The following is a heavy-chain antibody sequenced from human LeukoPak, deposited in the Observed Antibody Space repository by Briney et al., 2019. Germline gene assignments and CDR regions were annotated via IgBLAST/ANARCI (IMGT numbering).Heavy chain of an antibody. CDR3: AVYYDSSGYYYSYFDY. D-gene: IGHD3-22*01. J-gene: IGHJ4*02. CDR1: GGTFSSYA. V-gene: IGHV1-69*05. Sequence: ASVKVSCKASGGTFSSYAISWVRQAPGQGLEWMGRIIPIFGTADYAQKFQGRVTITTDESTSTAYMELSSLRSEDTAVYYCAVYYDSSGYYYSYFDYWGQGTLVTVSS. CDR2: IIPIFGTA.